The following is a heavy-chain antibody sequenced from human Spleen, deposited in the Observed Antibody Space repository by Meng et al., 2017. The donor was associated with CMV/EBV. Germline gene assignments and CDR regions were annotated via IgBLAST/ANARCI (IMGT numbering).Heavy chain of an antibody. CDR2: IEPXDGET. CDR1: GFSPTDLS. Sequence: QVQXXXSGAEXKKPGASGKVSCKVSGFSPTDLSIHWVRQTAGKGVEWKRGIEPXDGETXYAQXXXGRVXXXEDXSTXXAYXEXXSLRSEDTSLYYXATGLGDGLSLGFWGQGSLVTVSS. D-gene: IGHD2-8*01. J-gene: IGHJ4*02. V-gene: IGHV1-24*01. CDR3: ATGLGDGLSLGF.